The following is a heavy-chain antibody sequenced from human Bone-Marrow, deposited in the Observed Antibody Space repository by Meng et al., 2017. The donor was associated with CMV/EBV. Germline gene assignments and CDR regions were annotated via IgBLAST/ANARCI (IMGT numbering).Heavy chain of an antibody. CDR2: INPSGGST. Sequence: ASVKVSCKASGYTFTGYYMHWVRQAPGQGLEWMGIINPSGGSTSYAQKFQGRVTMTRDTSTSTVYMELSSLRSEDTAVYYCARDHYSSSWYSNWFDPWGQGTLVTVSS. V-gene: IGHV1-46*01. D-gene: IGHD6-13*01. J-gene: IGHJ5*02. CDR1: GYTFTGYY. CDR3: ARDHYSSSWYSNWFDP.